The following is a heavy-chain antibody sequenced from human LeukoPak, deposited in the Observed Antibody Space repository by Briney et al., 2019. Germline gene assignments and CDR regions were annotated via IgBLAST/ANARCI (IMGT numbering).Heavy chain of an antibody. CDR3: ARGLYDSGDYYYGIRTYYFDN. CDR1: GGSISSSNYY. V-gene: IGHV4-39*01. Sequence: SETLSLTCTVSGGSISSSNYYWGRIRPPPGHDLEWIGSAYYSGSTYYNPSLKSRLTTSVDTSKNQFSLKLSSVTAADTARYYCARGLYDSGDYYYGIRTYYFDNWGQGTLVTVSS. CDR2: AYYSGST. D-gene: IGHD3-22*01. J-gene: IGHJ4*02.